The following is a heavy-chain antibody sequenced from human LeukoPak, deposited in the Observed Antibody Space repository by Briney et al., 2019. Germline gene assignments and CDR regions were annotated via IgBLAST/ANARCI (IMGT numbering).Heavy chain of an antibody. Sequence: TSETLSLTCTVSGSISGYYWSWIRQPPGKGLEWIGYIYTSGGTNYNPSLESRVTISVDTSKNQFSLDLSSVTAADTAVYYCARQKCTSTSCLTKNAFDIWGQGTMVTVSS. V-gene: IGHV4-4*09. CDR3: ARQKCTSTSCLTKNAFDI. J-gene: IGHJ3*02. CDR2: IYTSGGT. CDR1: GSISGYY. D-gene: IGHD2-2*01.